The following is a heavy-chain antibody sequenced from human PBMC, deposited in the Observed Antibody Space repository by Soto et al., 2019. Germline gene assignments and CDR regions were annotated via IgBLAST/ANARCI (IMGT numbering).Heavy chain of an antibody. D-gene: IGHD1-26*01. J-gene: IGHJ4*02. CDR2: ISGSGAYT. Sequence: GGSLRLSCAGSGFTLSSHAMSWVRQAPGKGLEWVSAISGSGAYTNYADSVKGRFTISRDDSKNTLYLQMNSLRAEDTAVYYCARDLQGSGSSHFDYWGQGTLVTVSS. V-gene: IGHV3-23*01. CDR3: ARDLQGSGSSHFDY. CDR1: GFTLSSHA.